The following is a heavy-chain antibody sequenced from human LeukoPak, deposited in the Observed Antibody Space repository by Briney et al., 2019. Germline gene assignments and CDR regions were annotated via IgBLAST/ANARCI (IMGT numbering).Heavy chain of an antibody. V-gene: IGHV3-48*01. CDR2: ISSSSATI. CDR3: AREYSSSSGRAFDI. Sequence: ETLSLTCTVSGGTISSSSYYWGWIRQPPGKGLEWVSYISSSSATIYYADSVKGRFTISRDNAKNSLYLQMNSLRAEDTAVYYCAREYSSSSGRAFDIWGQGTMVTVSS. D-gene: IGHD6-6*01. J-gene: IGHJ3*02. CDR1: GGTISSSS.